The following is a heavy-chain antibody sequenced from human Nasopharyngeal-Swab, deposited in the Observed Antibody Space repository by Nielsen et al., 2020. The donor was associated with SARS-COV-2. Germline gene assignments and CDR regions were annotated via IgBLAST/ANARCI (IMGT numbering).Heavy chain of an antibody. CDR2: ISNDGGTT. D-gene: IGHD3-9*01. CDR1: GFTFEHFG. Sequence: GESLKISCAASGFTFEHFGMHWVRQPPGKGLEWVSGISNDGGTTYYADSVEGRFTISRDNSKNTLFLQMNNLRTDETAVYYCAKAGRDISSTNDFDVWGRGTMVTVSS. J-gene: IGHJ3*01. V-gene: IGHV3-23*01. CDR3: AKAGRDISSTNDFDV.